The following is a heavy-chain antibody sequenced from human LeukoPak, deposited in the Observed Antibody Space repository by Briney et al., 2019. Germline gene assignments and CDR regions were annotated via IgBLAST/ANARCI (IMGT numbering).Heavy chain of an antibody. CDR3: ARQAYSSNLGWFDP. CDR1: GGSISSSTYY. D-gene: IGHD6-13*01. CDR2: IYNSGST. Sequence: SETLSLTCSVSGGSISSSTYYWGWIRQPPGKGLEWVGNIYNSGSTYYNPSLKSRVTISVDTSKNQFSLKLSSVTAADTAVYYCARQAYSSNLGWFDPWGQGTLVAVSS. J-gene: IGHJ5*02. V-gene: IGHV4-39*01.